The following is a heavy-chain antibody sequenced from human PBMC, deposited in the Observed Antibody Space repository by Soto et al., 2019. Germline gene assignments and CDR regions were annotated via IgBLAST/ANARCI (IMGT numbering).Heavy chain of an antibody. CDR1: GFTFTTYA. V-gene: IGHV1-18*01. CDR3: ARDRLHTSSSITFDY. J-gene: IGHJ4*02. Sequence: ASVKVSCKASGFTFTTYAISWVRHAPGQGLEWMGWISTYDGNTDYAQNLQGRVTMTTDTSTNTAYMELRSLRSDDTAVYYCARDRLHTSSSITFDYWGQGALVTVSS. CDR2: ISTYDGNT. D-gene: IGHD6-6*01.